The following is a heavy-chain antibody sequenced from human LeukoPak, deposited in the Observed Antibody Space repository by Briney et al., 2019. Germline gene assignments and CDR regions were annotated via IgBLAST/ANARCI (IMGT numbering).Heavy chain of an antibody. V-gene: IGHV1-2*02. D-gene: IGHD5-12*01. CDR1: GYTFAEYY. CDR2: INPTTGGI. J-gene: IGHJ6*04. CDR3: LRGETITAERPAVDV. Sequence: GASVKLSCKASGYTFAEYYIHWLRQAPGQGLEWMSWINPTTGGIKFSQKFQGRATMTWDRSIGTAFMELRRLRSDDTAVYYCLRGETITAERPAVDVWGKGTTVTVSS.